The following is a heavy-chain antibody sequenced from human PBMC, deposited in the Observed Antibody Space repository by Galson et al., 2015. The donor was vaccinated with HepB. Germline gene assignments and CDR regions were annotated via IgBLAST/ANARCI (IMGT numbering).Heavy chain of an antibody. V-gene: IGHV3-33*08. Sequence: SLRLSCAASGFTFSSYGMHWVRQAPGKGLEWVAVIWYDGSNKYYADSVKGRFTISRDNSKNTLYLQMNSLRAEDTAVYYCARVKFPQGYGPFDYWGQGTLVTVSS. D-gene: IGHD5-18*01. CDR2: IWYDGSNK. CDR3: ARVKFPQGYGPFDY. CDR1: GFTFSSYG. J-gene: IGHJ4*02.